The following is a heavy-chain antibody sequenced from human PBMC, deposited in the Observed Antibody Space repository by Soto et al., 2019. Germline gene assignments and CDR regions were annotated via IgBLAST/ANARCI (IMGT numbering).Heavy chain of an antibody. V-gene: IGHV3-30*18. D-gene: IGHD6-13*01. CDR3: AKEGDDSSSWYFAFDI. Sequence: GGSLRLSCAASGFTFSSYGMHWVRQAPGKGLEWVAVISYDGSNKYYADSVKGRFTISRDNSKNTLYLQMNSLRAEDTAVYYCAKEGDDSSSWYFAFDIWGQGTMVTVSS. CDR1: GFTFSSYG. J-gene: IGHJ3*02. CDR2: ISYDGSNK.